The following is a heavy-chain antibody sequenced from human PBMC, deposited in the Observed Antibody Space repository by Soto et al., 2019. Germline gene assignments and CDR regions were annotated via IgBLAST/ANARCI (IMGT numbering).Heavy chain of an antibody. CDR3: ARDPAVAGTGFDY. D-gene: IGHD6-19*01. J-gene: IGHJ4*02. CDR2: ISYDGSNK. CDR1: GFTFSSYA. V-gene: IGHV3-30-3*01. Sequence: QVQLVESGGGVVQPGRSLRLSCAASGFTFSSYAMHWVRQAPGKGLEWVAVISYDGSNKYYADSVKGRFTISRDNSKNMLYRQMNSLRAEDTAVYYCARDPAVAGTGFDYWGQGTLVTVSS.